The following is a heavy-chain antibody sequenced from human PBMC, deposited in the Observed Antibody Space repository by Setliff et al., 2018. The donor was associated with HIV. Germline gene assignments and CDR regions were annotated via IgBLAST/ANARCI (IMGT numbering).Heavy chain of an antibody. CDR2: VSYDGSNK. D-gene: IGHD5-12*01. V-gene: IGHV3-30*04. J-gene: IGHJ4*02. CDR3: AKVGREYNGYDLTFDS. CDR1: GFTFSTYA. Sequence: GGSLRLSCAASGFTFSTYAIHWVRQAPGKGLEWVAVVSYDGSNKYYADSVKGRFTISRDNSKNTLYLQMNSLRPEDTAMYYCAKVGREYNGYDLTFDSWGQGTLVTVSS.